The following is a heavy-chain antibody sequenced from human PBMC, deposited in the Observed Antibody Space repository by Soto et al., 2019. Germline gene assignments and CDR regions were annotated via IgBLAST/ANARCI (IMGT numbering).Heavy chain of an antibody. CDR1: GLPFSSYA. CDR3: XXGSSXSXYLTYYFYYMXX. D-gene: IGHD3-22*01. CDR2: TSGSGANT. Sequence: LLESXGGLAQPGGSLRLXCAASGLPFSSYAMNWVRQAPGKGLEWVSATSGSGANTYYADSVKGRFTXXXXXXXXXLXXXXXXXXXXXXXXYYXXXGSSXSXYLTYYFYYMXXWG. J-gene: IGHJ6*03. V-gene: IGHV3-23*01.